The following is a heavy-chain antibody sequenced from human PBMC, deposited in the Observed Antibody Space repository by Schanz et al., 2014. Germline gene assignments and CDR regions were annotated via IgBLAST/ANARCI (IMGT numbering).Heavy chain of an antibody. CDR3: TRDVRLDRRGNWFDP. V-gene: IGHV3-23*01. CDR2: ISGSGGST. CDR1: GFNFSDYA. J-gene: IGHJ5*02. D-gene: IGHD1-1*01. Sequence: EVHLLESGGGLVPPGGSLRLSCAASGFNFSDYAMCWVRQAPGKGLEWVSAISGSGGSTYYADSVKGRFTISRDNSKNLLYLQMNSLRAEDTAVYYCTRDVRLDRRGNWFDPWGQGTLXTVSS.